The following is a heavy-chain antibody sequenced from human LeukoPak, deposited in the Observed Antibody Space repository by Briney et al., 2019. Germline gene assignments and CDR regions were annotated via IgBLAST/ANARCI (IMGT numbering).Heavy chain of an antibody. V-gene: IGHV1-8*01. D-gene: IGHD5-18*01. CDR1: GYTFTSYD. Sequence: ASVKVSCKASGYTFTSYDINWVRQATGQGLEWMGWMNPNSGNTGYAQKFQGRVTMTRNTSISTAYMELSSLRSENTAVYYCARKSYGYSYVYRKVDAFDIWGQGTMVTVSS. J-gene: IGHJ3*02. CDR2: MNPNSGNT. CDR3: ARKSYGYSYVYRKVDAFDI.